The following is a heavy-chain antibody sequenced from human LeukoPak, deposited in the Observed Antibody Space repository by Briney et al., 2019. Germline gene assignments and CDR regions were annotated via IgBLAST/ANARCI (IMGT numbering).Heavy chain of an antibody. D-gene: IGHD5-12*01. Sequence: GGSLRLSCAASGFTFSTHHMSWVRQAPGEGLEWVSFISSSSSSTYYADSVTGRFTISRDNAKSSLYLQMNSLRAEDTAVYYCARERGGARNAFDLWGQGTMVTVSS. V-gene: IGHV3-21*01. CDR1: GFTFSTHH. CDR2: ISSSSSST. J-gene: IGHJ3*01. CDR3: ARERGGARNAFDL.